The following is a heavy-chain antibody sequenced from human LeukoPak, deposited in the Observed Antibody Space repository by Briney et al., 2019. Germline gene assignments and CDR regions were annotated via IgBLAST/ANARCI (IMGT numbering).Heavy chain of an antibody. J-gene: IGHJ5*02. CDR2: ISWNSGSI. CDR1: GFTFDDYA. CDR3: VKGRWFGELLS. Sequence: GGSLRLSCTASGFTFDDYAMYWVRQAPGKGLEWVSGISWNSGSIAYADSVKGRFTISRDNAKNSLYLRMNSLRAEDTALYYCVKGRWFGELLSWGQGTLVSVSS. D-gene: IGHD3-10*01. V-gene: IGHV3-9*01.